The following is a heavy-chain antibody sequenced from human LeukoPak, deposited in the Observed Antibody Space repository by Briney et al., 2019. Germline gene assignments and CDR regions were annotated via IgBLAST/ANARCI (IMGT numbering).Heavy chain of an antibody. D-gene: IGHD3-22*01. CDR3: ARAPYDSSGYPFFDY. J-gene: IGHJ4*02. V-gene: IGHV3-53*01. CDR2: IYSGGST. Sequence: GGSLRLSCAASGFTVSSNYMSWVRQAPGKGLEWVSVIYSGGSTKYADSVKGRFTISRDNSKNTLYLQMNSLRAEDTAVYYCARAPYDSSGYPFFDYWGQGTLVTVSS. CDR1: GFTVSSNY.